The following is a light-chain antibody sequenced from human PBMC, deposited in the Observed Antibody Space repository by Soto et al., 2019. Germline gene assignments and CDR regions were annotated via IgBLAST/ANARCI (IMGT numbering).Light chain of an antibody. CDR2: EVS. V-gene: IGLV2-8*01. CDR1: TSDVGGYNY. Sequence: QSALAQPASVSGFPGQSITISCTGSTSDVGGYNYVSWYQQHPGKAPKLMIYEVSQRPSGVPDRFSGSKSGNTASLTVSGLQAEDEADYYCSSYAGSTNLLFGGGTKLTVL. CDR3: SSYAGSTNLL. J-gene: IGLJ2*01.